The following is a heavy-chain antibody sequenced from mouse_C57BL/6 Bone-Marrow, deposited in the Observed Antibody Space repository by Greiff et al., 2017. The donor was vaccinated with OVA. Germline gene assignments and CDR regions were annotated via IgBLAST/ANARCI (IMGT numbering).Heavy chain of an antibody. CDR3: ASPLYYRNYPYAMDY. CDR1: GYTFTSYG. J-gene: IGHJ4*01. Sequence: QVQLQQSGAELARPGASVKLSCKASGYTFTSYGISWVKQRTGQGLEWIGEIYPRSGNTYYNEKFKGKATLTADKSSSTAYMELRSLTSEDSAVYFCASPLYYRNYPYAMDYWGQGTSVTVSS. V-gene: IGHV1-81*01. D-gene: IGHD2-5*01. CDR2: IYPRSGNT.